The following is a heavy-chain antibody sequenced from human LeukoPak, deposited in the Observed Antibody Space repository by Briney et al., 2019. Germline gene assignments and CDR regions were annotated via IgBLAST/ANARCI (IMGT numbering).Heavy chain of an antibody. V-gene: IGHV4-31*03. J-gene: IGHJ4*02. CDR2: IYYSGST. CDR3: ARRAPYSYEWSTLDY. CDR1: GGSISSGGYY. D-gene: IGHD5-18*01. Sequence: SETLSLTCTVSGGSISSGGYYWSWIRQHPGKGLEWIGYIYYSGSTYYNPSLKSRVTISVDTSKNQFSLKLSSVTAADTAVYYCARRAPYSYEWSTLDYWGQGTLVTVSS.